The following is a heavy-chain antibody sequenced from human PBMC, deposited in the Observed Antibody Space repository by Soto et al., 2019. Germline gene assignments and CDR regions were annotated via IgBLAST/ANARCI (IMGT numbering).Heavy chain of an antibody. CDR2: ISGSGDST. V-gene: IGHV3-23*01. J-gene: IGHJ6*02. D-gene: IGHD2-21*01. Sequence: EVQLLESGGGLEQPGGSLRLSCAASGFRFSSYAMCWVRQAPGKGLEWVSAISGSGDSTYYADSVKGRFTISRDNSKNTLYVQINSLRAEDTAIYYCAKSFVWCPGPYGLDVWGQGTAVTVSS. CDR3: AKSFVWCPGPYGLDV. CDR1: GFRFSSYA.